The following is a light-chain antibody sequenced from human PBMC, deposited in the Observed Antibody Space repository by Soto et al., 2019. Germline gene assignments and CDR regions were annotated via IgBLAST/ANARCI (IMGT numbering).Light chain of an antibody. V-gene: IGKV1-5*01. CDR2: DAS. Sequence: DIQMTQSPSTLSASVGDRVTITCRASQDIVTWLAWYQQKPGKAPKLMIYDASSLDSGVPSRFSGSGSGTEFTLTIRSLQPDDFATYYCQHYNDHLYTFGPGTKLEMK. CDR1: QDIVTW. J-gene: IGKJ2*01. CDR3: QHYNDHLYT.